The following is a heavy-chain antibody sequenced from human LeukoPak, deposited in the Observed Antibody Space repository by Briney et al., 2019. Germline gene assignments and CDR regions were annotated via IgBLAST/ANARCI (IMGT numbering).Heavy chain of an antibody. Sequence: SETLSLTCAVYGGSFSGYYWSWIRQPPGKGREWIGEINHSGSTNYNPSLKSRVTVSVATSKNQFSLKLSSVTAADTAVYYCARVQNYDYVWGSYRPNWFDPWGQGTLVTVSS. CDR1: GGSFSGYY. V-gene: IGHV4-34*01. D-gene: IGHD3-16*02. CDR3: ARVQNYDYVWGSYRPNWFDP. CDR2: INHSGST. J-gene: IGHJ5*02.